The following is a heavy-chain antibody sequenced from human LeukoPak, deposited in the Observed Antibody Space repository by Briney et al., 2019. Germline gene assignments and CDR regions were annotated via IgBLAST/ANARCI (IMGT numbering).Heavy chain of an antibody. CDR3: ASDGSSGYFLDY. CDR1: GLTFSSYE. Sequence: GGSLRLSCAVSGLTFSSYEMNWVRQAPGKGVEGVSYISSCGSNIYYADSVKGRFTIYRDNVKNSLYLQMNSLRAEYTSVYDCASDGSSGYFLDYWGQGTLVTVSS. CDR2: ISSCGSNI. D-gene: IGHD3-22*01. J-gene: IGHJ4*02. V-gene: IGHV3-48*03.